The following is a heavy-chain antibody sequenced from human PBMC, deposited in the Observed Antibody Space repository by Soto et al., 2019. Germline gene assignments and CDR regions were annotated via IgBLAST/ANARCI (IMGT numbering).Heavy chain of an antibody. CDR3: ARVPYYYDRNGEIYYFDR. Sequence: VVSLRLSFPASGYPFHNYWMPCVRQAPGKGLARFSRINCAGDTTTYADSVRVPFIVSRDNAENTVYLKMNSLRAYDTVVYYCARVPYYYDRNGEIYYFDRWGHGSLVTVSS. D-gene: IGHD3-22*01. J-gene: IGHJ4*01. V-gene: IGHV3-74*03. CDR1: GYPFHNYW. CDR2: INCAGDTT.